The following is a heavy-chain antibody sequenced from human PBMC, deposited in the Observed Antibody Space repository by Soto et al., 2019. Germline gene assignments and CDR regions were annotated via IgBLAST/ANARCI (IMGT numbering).Heavy chain of an antibody. Sequence: GGSLRLSCAASGFTFSSYAMSWVRQAPGKGLEWVSAISGSGGSTYSADSVKGRFTISRDNSKNPLYLQMNSLRAEDTAVYYCAKLDRGHASTMVRGVIDYWGQGTLVTVSS. CDR2: ISGSGGST. CDR3: AKLDRGHASTMVRGVIDY. J-gene: IGHJ4*02. V-gene: IGHV3-23*01. D-gene: IGHD3-10*01. CDR1: GFTFSSYA.